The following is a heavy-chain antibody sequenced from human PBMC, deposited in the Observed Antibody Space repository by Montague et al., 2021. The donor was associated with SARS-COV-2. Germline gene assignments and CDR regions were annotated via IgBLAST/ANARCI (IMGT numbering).Heavy chain of an antibody. CDR3: ACTYYDFWCGFSHYYYMDV. CDR2: SYYSGST. Sequence: SETLSLTCTVSGGSISSYYWSWIRKPPGKGLEWMGYSYYSGSTNYNPSLKSRVTISVDTAKNQFSLKLSSVTAADTAVYYCACTYYDFWCGFSHYYYMDVWGQGTTVTVSS. V-gene: IGHV4-59*01. D-gene: IGHD3-3*01. J-gene: IGHJ6*03. CDR1: GGSISSYY.